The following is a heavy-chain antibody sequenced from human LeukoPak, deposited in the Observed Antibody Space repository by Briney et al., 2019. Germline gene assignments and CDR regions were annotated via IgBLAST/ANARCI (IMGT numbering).Heavy chain of an antibody. Sequence: GGSLRLSCSASGFTFTTYGMNWVRQAPGKGLEWVSGIGGSGTRTYYADSVKGRFAISRDNSKNTLYLQMNSLRDEDTAVYYCAKDSGWILFDDWGQGTLVTVSS. D-gene: IGHD2-2*03. CDR1: GFTFTTYG. J-gene: IGHJ4*02. CDR3: AKDSGWILFDD. CDR2: IGGSGTRT. V-gene: IGHV3-23*01.